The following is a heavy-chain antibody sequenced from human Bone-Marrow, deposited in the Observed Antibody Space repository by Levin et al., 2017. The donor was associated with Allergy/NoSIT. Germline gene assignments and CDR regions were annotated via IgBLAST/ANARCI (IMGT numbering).Heavy chain of an antibody. CDR1: GFTFSSYA. CDR3: ARSYYYGSGSPKGGGFDP. J-gene: IGHJ5*02. D-gene: IGHD3-10*01. V-gene: IGHV3-30-3*01. CDR2: ISYDGSNK. Sequence: PGGSLRLSCAASGFTFSSYAMHWVRQAPGKGLEWVAVISYDGSNKYYADSVKGRFTISRDNSKNTLYLQMNSLRAEDTAVYYCARSYYYGSGSPKGGGFDPWGQGTLVTVSS.